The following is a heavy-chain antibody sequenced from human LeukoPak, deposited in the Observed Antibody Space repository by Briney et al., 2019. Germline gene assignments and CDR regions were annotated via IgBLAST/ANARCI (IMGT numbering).Heavy chain of an antibody. CDR3: TTEYIYLFDY. CDR2: IKSKTDGGTT. Sequence: GGSLRLSCAASGVTFINAWMSWGRQALGQGREWVGRIKSKTDGGTTDYAARVNGRFNNSRDDSKNTLYQQIISLKTEDTAVYHCTTEYIYLFDYWGQGTLVTVSS. CDR1: GVTFINAW. D-gene: IGHD2-2*02. J-gene: IGHJ4*02. V-gene: IGHV3-15*01.